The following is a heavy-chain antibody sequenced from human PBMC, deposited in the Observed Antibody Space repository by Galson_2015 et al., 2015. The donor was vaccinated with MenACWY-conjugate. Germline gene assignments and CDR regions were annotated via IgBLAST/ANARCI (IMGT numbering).Heavy chain of an antibody. Sequence: SVKVSCKASGYTFTSYAMHWVRQAPGQRLEWMGWINAGNGNTKYPQKFQGRVTITRDTSASTAYMELSSLRSEDTAVYYCARELAVAGAYNWFDPWGQGTLVTVSS. CDR2: INAGNGNT. J-gene: IGHJ5*02. V-gene: IGHV1-3*01. CDR1: GYTFTSYA. D-gene: IGHD6-19*01. CDR3: ARELAVAGAYNWFDP.